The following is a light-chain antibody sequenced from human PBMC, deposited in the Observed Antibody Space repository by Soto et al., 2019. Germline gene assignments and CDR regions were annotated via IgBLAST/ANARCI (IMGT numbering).Light chain of an antibody. CDR3: MKALQTPRWT. Sequence: DIVMTQSPLSLPVTPGEPASISCRSSQSLLHSNGYNYLDWYLQKPGQSPQLLIYLGSNRASGVPDRFSGSGSGTDFTLKISRVEAEDVGVYYCMKALQTPRWTFGQGTKVDIK. CDR2: LGS. V-gene: IGKV2-28*01. CDR1: QSLLHSNGYNY. J-gene: IGKJ1*01.